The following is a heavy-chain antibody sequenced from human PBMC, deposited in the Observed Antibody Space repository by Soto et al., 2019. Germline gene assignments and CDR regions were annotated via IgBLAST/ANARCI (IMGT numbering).Heavy chain of an antibody. CDR3: ARESEDLTSNFDY. V-gene: IGHV3-21*01. Sequence: GGSLRLSCAASGFTFTRYSMNWVRQAPGKGLEWVSSISSTTNYIYYADSMKGRFTVSRENAKNSVYLEMNSLSAEDTAVYYCARESEDLTSNFDYWGQGTLVTVSS. J-gene: IGHJ4*02. CDR2: ISSTTNYI. CDR1: GFTFTRYS.